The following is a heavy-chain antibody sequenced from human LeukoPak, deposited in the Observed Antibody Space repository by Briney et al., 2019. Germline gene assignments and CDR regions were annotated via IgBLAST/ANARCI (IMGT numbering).Heavy chain of an antibody. V-gene: IGHV1-2*02. J-gene: IGHJ5*02. CDR3: ARGGCSSTTCYWRNNWFAP. Sequence: ASVKVSCKASGYTFTGYYMHWVRQAPGQGLEWMGWINPNSGGTNYAQKFQGRVTMTRDTSISTAHMEVSRLRSDDTAVYYCARGGCSSTTCYWRNNWFAPWGQGTLVTVSS. CDR1: GYTFTGYY. CDR2: INPNSGGT. D-gene: IGHD2-2*01.